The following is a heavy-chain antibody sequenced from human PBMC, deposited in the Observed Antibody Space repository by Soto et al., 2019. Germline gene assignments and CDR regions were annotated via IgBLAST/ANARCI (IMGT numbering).Heavy chain of an antibody. D-gene: IGHD3-22*01. CDR2: ISGSAATT. Sequence: GGSLRLSCAASGFTFSSYAMNWVRQAPGKGLEWVSAISGSAATTHFADSVKGRFTISRDNSKNTLYLQMNSLRAEDTAVYYYYDSSGSYSPPYWGQGTVVTVSS. CDR1: GFTFSSYA. CDR3: YDSSGSYSPPY. V-gene: IGHV3-23*01. J-gene: IGHJ4*02.